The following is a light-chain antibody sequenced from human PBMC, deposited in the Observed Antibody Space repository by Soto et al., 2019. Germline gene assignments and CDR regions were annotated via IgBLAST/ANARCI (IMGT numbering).Light chain of an antibody. CDR3: QQYDNYPYT. CDR1: QSITSW. J-gene: IGKJ2*01. V-gene: IGKV1-5*03. CDR2: KAS. Sequence: IQMTQSPSTLSASVGDRVTITCRASQSITSWLAWYQQKPGKAPKILINKASTLESGVPSRFSGSGSGTEFTLTISSLQPDDFATYYCQQYDNYPYTFGQGTKLEIK.